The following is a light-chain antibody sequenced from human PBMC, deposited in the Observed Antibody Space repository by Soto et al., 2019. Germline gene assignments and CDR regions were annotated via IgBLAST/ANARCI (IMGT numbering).Light chain of an antibody. J-gene: IGKJ1*01. Sequence: DIQMTQSPSSLSASVGDRVTITCRASQGIRNLLVWYQQKPEKAPKLLIYDASSLESGVPSRFSGSGSGTEFTLTISSLQPDDFATYYCQQYNSYSTFGQGTKVDIK. CDR2: DAS. CDR3: QQYNSYST. CDR1: QGIRNL. V-gene: IGKV1D-16*01.